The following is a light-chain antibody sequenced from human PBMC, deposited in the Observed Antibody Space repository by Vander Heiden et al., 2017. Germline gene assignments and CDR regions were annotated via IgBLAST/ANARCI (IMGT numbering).Light chain of an antibody. CDR1: PSNTGPGYD. Sequence: QSVLTQPPSVSGAPGQRVTISCTGSPSNTGPGYDVHWYQQRPGTALKLLIYGNRQRPSGVSDRFSGSKSGTSASLAITGLQAEDEAEYYCQSYDTSLSGSVFGGGTKLTVL. CDR2: GNR. V-gene: IGLV1-40*01. CDR3: QSYDTSLSGSV. J-gene: IGLJ3*02.